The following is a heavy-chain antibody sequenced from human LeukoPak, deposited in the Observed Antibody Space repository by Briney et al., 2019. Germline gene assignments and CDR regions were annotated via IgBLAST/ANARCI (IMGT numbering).Heavy chain of an antibody. J-gene: IGHJ4*02. CDR3: ARGPFFYYGSGSSRYFDY. Sequence: SETLSLTCTVSGGSISSYYWSWIRQPAGKGLEWIGRIYTSGSTNYNPSLKSRVTMSVDTSKNQFSLELSSVTAADTAVYYCARGPFFYYGSGSSRYFDYWGQGTLVTVSS. D-gene: IGHD3-10*01. CDR2: IYTSGST. CDR1: GGSISSYY. V-gene: IGHV4-4*07.